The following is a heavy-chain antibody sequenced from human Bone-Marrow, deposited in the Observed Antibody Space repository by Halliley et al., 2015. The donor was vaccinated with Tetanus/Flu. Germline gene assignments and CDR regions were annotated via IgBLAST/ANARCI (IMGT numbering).Heavy chain of an antibody. CDR2: STTSFT. J-gene: IGHJ5*02. D-gene: IGHD2-8*01. CDR3: ARDPTCSNGVFYGRFDP. V-gene: IGHV3-11*05. Sequence: STTSFTNSADSVKGRFPISRDNAKNSLYLQMNSLRAEDTAVYYCARDPTCSNGVFYGRFDPWGQGTLVTVSS.